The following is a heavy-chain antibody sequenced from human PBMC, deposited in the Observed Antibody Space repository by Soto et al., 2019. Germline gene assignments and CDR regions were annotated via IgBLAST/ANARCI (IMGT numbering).Heavy chain of an antibody. CDR3: ARGGHIAVVTASFDN. J-gene: IGHJ4*02. CDR2: IHPSGGGT. D-gene: IGHD2-21*02. Sequence: QVQLVQSGAEVRKPGASVKVSCRPSGYTFNTYYLHWLRQAPGQALEWMGVIHPSGGGTTYAQKFQGRVTVTRDTSTTTVFMELSSLRSEDTAVYYCARGGHIAVVTASFDNWGQGTLVTVSS. V-gene: IGHV1-46*02. CDR1: GYTFNTYY.